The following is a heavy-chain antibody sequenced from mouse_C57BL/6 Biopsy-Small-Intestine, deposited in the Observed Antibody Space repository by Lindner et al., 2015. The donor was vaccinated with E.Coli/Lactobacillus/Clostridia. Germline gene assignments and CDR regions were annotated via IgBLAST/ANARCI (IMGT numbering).Heavy chain of an antibody. V-gene: IGHV1-7*01. CDR2: INSSSAYT. CDR3: ARSKGWLPSYYAMDY. Sequence: VQLQESGAELAEPGASVKLSCKASGYTFTTYWMHWVKQRPGQGLEWIGYINSSSAYTKYNQKFKDKATLTADKSSSTAYMQLSSLTYEDSAVYYCARSKGWLPSYYAMDYWGQGTSVTVSS. D-gene: IGHD2-3*01. J-gene: IGHJ4*01. CDR1: GYTFTTYW.